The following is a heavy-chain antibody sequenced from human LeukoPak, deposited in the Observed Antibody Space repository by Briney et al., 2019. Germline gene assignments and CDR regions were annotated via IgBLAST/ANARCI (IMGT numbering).Heavy chain of an antibody. D-gene: IGHD6-13*01. J-gene: IGHJ4*02. Sequence: SVKVSCKASGSTFSSYAISWVRQAPGQGLEWMGRIIPIFGTANYAQKFQGRVTITTDESTSTAYMELSSLRSEDTAVYYCARGGSRGENYFDYWGQGTLVTVSS. CDR1: GSTFSSYA. V-gene: IGHV1-69*05. CDR2: IIPIFGTA. CDR3: ARGGSRGENYFDY.